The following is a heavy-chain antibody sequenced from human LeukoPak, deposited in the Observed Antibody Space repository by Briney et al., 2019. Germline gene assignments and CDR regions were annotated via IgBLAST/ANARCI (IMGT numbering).Heavy chain of an antibody. Sequence: PSETLSLTCAVYGGSFSGYYWSWVRQAPGKGLEWVSVIYSGGSTYYADSVKGRFTISRDNSKNTLYLQMNSLRAEDTAVYYCASMYSRASRDRYYYYYMDVWGKGTTVTISS. CDR2: IYSGGST. J-gene: IGHJ6*03. D-gene: IGHD6-13*01. V-gene: IGHV3-53*01. CDR1: GGSFSGYY. CDR3: ASMYSRASRDRYYYYYMDV.